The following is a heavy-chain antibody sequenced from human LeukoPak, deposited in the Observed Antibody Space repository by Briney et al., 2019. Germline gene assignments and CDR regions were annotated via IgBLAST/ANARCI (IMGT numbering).Heavy chain of an antibody. Sequence: PGGSLRLSCASSGFIFSTYGMHWVRQGPGEGLEWVTDIRHDESRIFYADFVKGRFTICRDDSKNTLYLQMHSLTTEDTGLYYCARPVIPSAYQETYYMDVWGKGTMVTVS. D-gene: IGHD3-16*01. CDR1: GFIFSTYG. CDR2: IRHDESRI. J-gene: IGHJ6*03. V-gene: IGHV3-30*02. CDR3: ARPVIPSAYQETYYMDV.